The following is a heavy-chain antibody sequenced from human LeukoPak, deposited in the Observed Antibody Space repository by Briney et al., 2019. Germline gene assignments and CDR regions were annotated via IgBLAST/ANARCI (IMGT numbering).Heavy chain of an antibody. D-gene: IGHD6-19*01. Sequence: GGSLRLSCAASGFAFSSYAMTWVRQAPGKGLEWVSYISSSSSTIYYADSVKGRFTISRDNVKNSLYLQMNSLRDEDTAVYYCARDRVEEGSGLVKTPRYFDYWGQGTLVTVSS. CDR2: ISSSSSTI. V-gene: IGHV3-48*02. J-gene: IGHJ4*02. CDR3: ARDRVEEGSGLVKTPRYFDY. CDR1: GFAFSSYA.